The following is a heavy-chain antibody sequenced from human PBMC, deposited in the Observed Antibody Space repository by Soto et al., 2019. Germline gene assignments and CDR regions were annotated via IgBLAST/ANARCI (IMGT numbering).Heavy chain of an antibody. CDR1: GGSISSYY. Sequence: SETLSLTCTVSGGSISSYYWTLIRQPPGKGLEWIGYIYYTGNTNYNPSLRGRVTISVDTSKNQFSLKVSSVTAADTAVYYCASTDYDIMTGHTLYGMDVWGQGTTVTVSS. CDR2: IYYTGNT. CDR3: ASTDYDIMTGHTLYGMDV. D-gene: IGHD3-9*01. J-gene: IGHJ6*02. V-gene: IGHV4-59*01.